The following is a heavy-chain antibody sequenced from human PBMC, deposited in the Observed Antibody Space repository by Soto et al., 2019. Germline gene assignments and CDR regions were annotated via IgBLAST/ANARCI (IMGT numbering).Heavy chain of an antibody. CDR1: GDSVTSGNYY. CDR2: IYYSGST. Sequence: SETLSLTCTVSGDSVTSGNYYWSWIRQPPGKGLEWIGHIYYSGSTNYSPSLKSRVTISLDTSNNQFSLKVTSVTAADTAVYYCAMNPVDTYMIYLFDPWGQGTLVTVSS. V-gene: IGHV4-61*01. CDR3: AMNPVDTYMIYLFDP. D-gene: IGHD3-16*01. J-gene: IGHJ5*01.